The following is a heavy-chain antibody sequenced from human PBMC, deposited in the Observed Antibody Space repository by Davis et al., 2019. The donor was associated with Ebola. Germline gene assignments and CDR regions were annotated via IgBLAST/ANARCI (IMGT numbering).Heavy chain of an antibody. CDR1: GYTFTGYY. D-gene: IGHD1-1*01. CDR2: INCNSGGT. J-gene: IGHJ3*02. Sequence: ASVKVSCKASGYTFTGYYIHWVRQAPGQGLEWMGSINCNSGGTNYVQKFQGRVTMTRDTSIGTAYMELTRLESDDTAVYYCARETVTTGTKAFDIWGQGTMVTVSS. CDR3: ARETVTTGTKAFDI. V-gene: IGHV1-2*02.